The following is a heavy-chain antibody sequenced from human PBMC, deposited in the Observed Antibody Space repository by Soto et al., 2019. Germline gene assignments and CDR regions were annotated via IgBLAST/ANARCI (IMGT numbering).Heavy chain of an antibody. CDR3: ARGYYYDTLGAFDI. Sequence: ASVKVSCKASGYTFTSYGISWARQAPGQGLEWMGWISAYNGNTNYAQKLQGRVTMTTDTSTSTAYMELRSLRSDDTAVYYCARGYYYDTLGAFDIWGQGIMVTVSS. D-gene: IGHD3-22*01. CDR2: ISAYNGNT. V-gene: IGHV1-18*04. CDR1: GYTFTSYG. J-gene: IGHJ3*02.